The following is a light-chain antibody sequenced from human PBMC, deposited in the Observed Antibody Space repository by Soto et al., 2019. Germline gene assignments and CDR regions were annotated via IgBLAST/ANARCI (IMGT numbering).Light chain of an antibody. CDR2: WAS. J-gene: IGKJ2*01. CDR3: QHYYSTPYT. CDR1: QSVLYSSNNKNY. Sequence: DIVMTQSPDSLAVSLGERATIHCKSSQSVLYSSNNKNYLAWYQQQPGQPPKLLIYWASTRESGVPDRFSGSGSGTDFTLTISSLQAEDVAVYYCQHYYSTPYTFGQGTKLEIK. V-gene: IGKV4-1*01.